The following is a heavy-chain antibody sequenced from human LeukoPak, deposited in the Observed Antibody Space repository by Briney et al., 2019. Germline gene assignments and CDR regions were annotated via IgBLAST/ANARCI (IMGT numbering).Heavy chain of an antibody. V-gene: IGHV4-31*03. CDR1: GGSISSGGYY. CDR2: IYYSGST. D-gene: IGHD6-13*01. J-gene: IGHJ3*02. CDR3: ARAGIAAAVSRFAFDI. Sequence: PSQTLSLTCTVSGGSISSGGYYWSWIRQHPGKGLEWIAYIYYSGSTYYNPSLKSRVTISVDTSKNQFSLKLSSVTAADTAVYYCARAGIAAAVSRFAFDIWGQGTMVTVS.